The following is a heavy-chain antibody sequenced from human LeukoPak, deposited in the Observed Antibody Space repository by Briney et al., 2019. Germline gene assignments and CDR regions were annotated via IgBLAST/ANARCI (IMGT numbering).Heavy chain of an antibody. CDR1: GFTFSSYW. D-gene: IGHD6-13*01. CDR3: ATINSIATGPPGY. V-gene: IGHV3-7*01. Sequence: GGSLRLSCSASGFTFSSYWMSWVRQAPGKGLEWVANINQDGSVKYHVDSVNGRFTISRDNARNSLYLQMNSLRAEDTAVYYCATINSIATGPPGYWGQGTLVTVSS. J-gene: IGHJ4*02. CDR2: INQDGSVK.